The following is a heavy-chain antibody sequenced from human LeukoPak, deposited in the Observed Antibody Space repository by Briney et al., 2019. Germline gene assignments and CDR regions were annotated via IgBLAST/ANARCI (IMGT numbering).Heavy chain of an antibody. Sequence: SETLSLTCTVSGGSISSYYWSWIRQPPGKGLEWIGYIYYSGSTNYNPSLKSRVTMSVDTSKNQFSLKLSSVTAADTAVYYCARMKNSSGWYGVYAFDIWGQGTMVTVSS. CDR3: ARMKNSSGWYGVYAFDI. CDR2: IYYSGST. D-gene: IGHD6-19*01. V-gene: IGHV4-59*12. J-gene: IGHJ3*02. CDR1: GGSISSYY.